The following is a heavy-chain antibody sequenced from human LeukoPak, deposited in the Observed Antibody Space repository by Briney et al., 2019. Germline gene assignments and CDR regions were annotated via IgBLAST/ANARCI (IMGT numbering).Heavy chain of an antibody. V-gene: IGHV3-23*01. CDR3: AKRSYYPSPYFDY. CDR2: ISGSGGST. J-gene: IGHJ4*02. D-gene: IGHD1-26*01. Sequence: PGRSLRLSCAASGFTFSSYAMSWVRQAPGKWLGWVSAISGSGGSTYYADSVKGRFTISRDNSKNTLYLQMNSLRAEDTAVYYCAKRSYYPSPYFDYWGQGTLVTVSS. CDR1: GFTFSSYA.